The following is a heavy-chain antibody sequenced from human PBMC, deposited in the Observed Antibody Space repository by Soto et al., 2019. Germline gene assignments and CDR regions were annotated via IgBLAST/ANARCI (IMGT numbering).Heavy chain of an antibody. CDR1: GFTFSSCT. Sequence: EVHLVESGGGLVKPGGSLRLSCAVSGFTFSSCTMNWVRQAPGKGLEWVSSISPSTSHIYYADSVKGRFTISRDNAKNSLFLQMNSLRAEATAVYYCSGCSGGACHQNYGMDVWGQGTRVNVSS. CDR3: SGCSGGACHQNYGMDV. D-gene: IGHD2-15*01. J-gene: IGHJ6*02. V-gene: IGHV3-21*01. CDR2: ISPSTSHI.